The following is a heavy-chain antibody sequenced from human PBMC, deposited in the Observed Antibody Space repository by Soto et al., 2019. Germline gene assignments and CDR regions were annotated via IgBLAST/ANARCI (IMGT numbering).Heavy chain of an antibody. D-gene: IGHD6-13*01. Sequence: SVKVSCKASGGTFSSYAISWVRQAPGQGLEWMGGIIPIFGTANYAQKFQGRVTITADESTSTAYMELSSLRSEDTAVYYCARTREDEQQLVYYYYGMDVWGQGTTVTVSS. CDR3: ARTREDEQQLVYYYYGMDV. CDR2: IIPIFGTA. CDR1: GGTFSSYA. V-gene: IGHV1-69*13. J-gene: IGHJ6*02.